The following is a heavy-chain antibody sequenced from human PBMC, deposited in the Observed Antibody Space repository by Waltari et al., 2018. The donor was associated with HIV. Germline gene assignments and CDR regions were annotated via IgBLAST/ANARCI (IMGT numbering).Heavy chain of an antibody. CDR1: GFTFSRYG. V-gene: IGHV3-30*02. J-gene: IGHJ3*02. D-gene: IGHD3-22*01. CDR2: IRYDGSNK. CDR3: AKVWRGTMIDAFDI. Sequence: VQLVESGGGVVQPGGSLRLSCAASGFTFSRYGLHWVRQAPGKGLEWVAFIRYDGSNKYYTDSVKGRFTISRDNSKNTLYLQMNSLRAEDTAVYYCAKVWRGTMIDAFDIWGQGTMVTVSS.